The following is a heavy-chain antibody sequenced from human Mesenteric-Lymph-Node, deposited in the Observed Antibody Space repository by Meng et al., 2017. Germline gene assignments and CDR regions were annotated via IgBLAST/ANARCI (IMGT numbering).Heavy chain of an antibody. J-gene: IGHJ4*02. CDR3: TTLYGDSIS. CDR1: GGSIRSTTW. Sequence: QGRVGESGPGLVGPSGPLSLTCVVSGGSIRSTTWWSWVRQPPGKGLEWLGEIYHSGRTNYNPSVKSRVSMSVDKSQNHFSLRLSSVTAADTAVYYCTTLYGDSISWGQGTLVTVSS. CDR2: IYHSGRT. V-gene: IGHV4-4*02. D-gene: IGHD4-17*01.